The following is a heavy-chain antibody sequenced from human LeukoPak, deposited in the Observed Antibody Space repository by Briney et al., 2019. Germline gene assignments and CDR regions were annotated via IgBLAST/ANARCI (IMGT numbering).Heavy chain of an antibody. CDR1: GYTFTGYY. Sequence: GASVKVSCKASGYTFTGYYMHWVRQAPGRGLEWMGWINPNSGGTNYAQKFQGRVTMTRDTSISTAYMELSRLRSDDTAVYYCARNFAPVVPWFDPWGQGTLVTVSS. CDR2: INPNSGGT. J-gene: IGHJ5*02. V-gene: IGHV1-2*02. D-gene: IGHD4-23*01. CDR3: ARNFAPVVPWFDP.